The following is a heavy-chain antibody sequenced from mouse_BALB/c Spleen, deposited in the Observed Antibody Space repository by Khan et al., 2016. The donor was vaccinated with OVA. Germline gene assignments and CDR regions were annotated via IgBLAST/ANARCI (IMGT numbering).Heavy chain of an antibody. J-gene: IGHJ3*01. V-gene: IGHV1-18*01. CDR1: GYSFTAYY. CDR2: VNPSDGGT. Sequence: VQLKQSGPDLVKPGASVKISCKASGYSFTAYYMHWVKESHGKTLECIGRVNPSDGGTIYNQKFRGKAILTVDKSSSTAYMELRSLTSEDSAVYYCVRGYDFFAYWGQGTLLTFSA. D-gene: IGHD2-14*01. CDR3: VRGYDFFAY.